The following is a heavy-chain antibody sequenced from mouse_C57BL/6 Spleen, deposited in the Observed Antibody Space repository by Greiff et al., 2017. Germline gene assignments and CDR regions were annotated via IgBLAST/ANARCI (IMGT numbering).Heavy chain of an antibody. V-gene: IGHV1-76*01. J-gene: IGHJ4*01. CDR1: GYTFTDYY. CDR2: IYPGSGNT. CDR3: SSLYGYDVGYYAMDY. D-gene: IGHD2-2*01. Sequence: VKLLESGAELVRPGASVKLSCKASGYTFTDYYINWVKQRPGQGLEWIARIYPGSGNTYYNEKFKGKVTLTAEKSSSTAYMQLSSLTSEDSAVYFCSSLYGYDVGYYAMDYWGQGTSVTVSS.